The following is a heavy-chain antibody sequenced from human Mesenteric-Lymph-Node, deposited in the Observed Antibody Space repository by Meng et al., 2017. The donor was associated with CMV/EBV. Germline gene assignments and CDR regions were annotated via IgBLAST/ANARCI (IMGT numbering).Heavy chain of an antibody. D-gene: IGHD5-12*01. CDR1: GGSVSSGSYY. V-gene: IGHV4-61*01. CDR2: IYYSGST. J-gene: IGHJ6*02. CDR3: AREDIVATILHYYYYYGMDV. Sequence: SETLSLTCTVSGGSVSSGSYYWSWIRQPPGKGLEWIGYIYYSGSTNYNPSLKSRVTISVDTSKNQFSLKLSSVTAADTAVYYCAREDIVATILHYYYYYGMDVWGQGTTVTVSS.